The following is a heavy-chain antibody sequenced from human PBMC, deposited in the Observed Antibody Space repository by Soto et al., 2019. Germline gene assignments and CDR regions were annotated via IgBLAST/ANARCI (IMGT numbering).Heavy chain of an antibody. Sequence: QVQLVQSGAEVKKPGASVKVSCKASGYIFTSYYMHWVRQAPGQGLEWMGIINPSAGGTSYAQKFQARVTMTRDTSTSTIYMELSSLTSEDTAVYYCAIDSTLAYWGQGTLVTVSS. V-gene: IGHV1-46*01. CDR2: INPSAGGT. CDR1: GYIFTSYY. J-gene: IGHJ4*02. CDR3: AIDSTLAY.